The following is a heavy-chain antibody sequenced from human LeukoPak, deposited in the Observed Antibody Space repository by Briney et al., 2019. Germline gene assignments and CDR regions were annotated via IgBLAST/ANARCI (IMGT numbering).Heavy chain of an antibody. CDR2: IYSGSI. D-gene: IGHD3-16*01. V-gene: IGHV4-4*07. CDR1: GGSISRYY. J-gene: IGHJ3*02. Sequence: SETLCLTCAVSGGSISRYYWSWVRQPPGKGLEWVGGIYSGSINYNHSLKSPVTVSLDTSKNQLSLNLNCVTAADTAVYYCASDQGWVLGELIANTFDMWSEGTTLTVSS. CDR3: ASDQGWVLGELIANTFDM.